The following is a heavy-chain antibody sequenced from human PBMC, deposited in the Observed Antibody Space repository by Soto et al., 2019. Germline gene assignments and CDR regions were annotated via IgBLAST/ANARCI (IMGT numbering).Heavy chain of an antibody. V-gene: IGHV4-34*01. CDR1: GGSFSGYY. CDR2: INHSGST. CDR3: AAHLKTTVTAYWYFDL. Sequence: ETLSLTCAVYGGSFSGYYWSWIRQPPGKGLDWIGEINHSGSTNFNPSLKSRVSISVDTSKKQFSLKLNSVTAADTAVYYCAAHLKTTVTAYWYFDLWGRGTLVTVSS. D-gene: IGHD4-17*01. J-gene: IGHJ2*01.